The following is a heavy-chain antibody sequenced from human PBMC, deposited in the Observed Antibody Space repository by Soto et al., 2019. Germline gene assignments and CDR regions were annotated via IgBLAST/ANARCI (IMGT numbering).Heavy chain of an antibody. J-gene: IGHJ5*02. Sequence: GGSLRLSCAASGFTFDDYAMHWVRQAPGKGLEWVSGINWNSDGIGYADAVQGRFTMSRDNAKNSLYLQMNSLRPEDTAFYFCEKAGASLWFGNNNWFAPWGRETLVTVSS. D-gene: IGHD3-10*01. CDR2: INWNSDGI. V-gene: IGHV3-9*01. CDR3: EKAGASLWFGNNNWFAP. CDR1: GFTFDDYA.